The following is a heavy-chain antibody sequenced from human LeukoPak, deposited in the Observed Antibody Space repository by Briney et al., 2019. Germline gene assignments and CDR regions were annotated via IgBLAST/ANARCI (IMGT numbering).Heavy chain of an antibody. CDR2: INHSGST. V-gene: IGHV4-34*01. J-gene: IGHJ4*02. CDR1: GGSFSGYY. D-gene: IGHD6-19*01. CDR3: ARINSSGWHFDY. Sequence: SETLSLTCAVYGGSFSGYYWSWIRQPPGKGLEWIGEINHSGSTNYNPSLKSRVTISVDTSKNQFSLKLSSVTAADTAVYYCARINSSGWHFDYWGQGTLVTVSS.